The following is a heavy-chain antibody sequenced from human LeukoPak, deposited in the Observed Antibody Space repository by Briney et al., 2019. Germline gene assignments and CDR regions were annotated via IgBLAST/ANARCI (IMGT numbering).Heavy chain of an antibody. D-gene: IGHD5-18*01. Sequence: GASVKVSCKASGYTFTGYYMHWVRQAPGQGLEWMGRINPNSGGTNYAQKFQGRVTMTRDTSISTAFMELSRLRSDDTAVYYCARGGYSYGFVVDYWGQGTLVTVSS. CDR3: ARGGYSYGFVVDY. CDR1: GYTFTGYY. CDR2: INPNSGGT. V-gene: IGHV1-2*06. J-gene: IGHJ4*02.